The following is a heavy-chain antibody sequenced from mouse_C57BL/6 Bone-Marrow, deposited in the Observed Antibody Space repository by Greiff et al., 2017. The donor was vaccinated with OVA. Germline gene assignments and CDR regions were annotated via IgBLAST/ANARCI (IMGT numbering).Heavy chain of an antibody. J-gene: IGHJ3*01. CDR3: AREGTYYSNYWFAD. CDR2: IYPRSGNT. D-gene: IGHD2-5*01. CDR1: GYTFTSYG. Sequence: VQLQQSGAELARPGASVKLSCKASGYTFTSYGISWVKQRTGQGLEWIGEIYPRSGNTYYNEKFKGKATLTADTSSSTAYMELRSLTSEDSEVYFCAREGTYYSNYWFADWGQGTLVTVSA. V-gene: IGHV1-81*01.